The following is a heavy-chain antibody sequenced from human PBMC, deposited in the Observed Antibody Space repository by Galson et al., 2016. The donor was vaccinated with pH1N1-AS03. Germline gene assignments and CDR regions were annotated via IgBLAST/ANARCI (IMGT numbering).Heavy chain of an antibody. Sequence: SLRLSCAVSGFTFSLYGMHWLRQAPGKGLEWVALIWYDGIKKYYSDSVQGRFVISRDNSRNILHLEMNTLTAEDTAIYCAPLGGDGTSSLDYRGQGTLVSVSS. CDR3: PLGGDGTSSLDY. J-gene: IGHJ4*02. V-gene: IGHV3-33*01. CDR1: GFTFSLYG. D-gene: IGHD6-6*01. CDR2: IWYDGIKK.